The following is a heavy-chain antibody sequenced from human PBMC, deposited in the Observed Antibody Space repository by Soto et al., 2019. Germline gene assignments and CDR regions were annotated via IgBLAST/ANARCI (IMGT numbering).Heavy chain of an antibody. V-gene: IGHV3-30*18. Sequence: PGGSLRLSCAASGFTFSSYGMHGVRQAPGKGLEWVAVISYDGSNKYYADSVKGRFTISRDNSKNTLYLQMNSLRAEDTAVYYCAKDVVVGATTGLGDYYYYYGMDVWGQGTTVTI. D-gene: IGHD1-26*01. CDR1: GFTFSSYG. CDR2: ISYDGSNK. CDR3: AKDVVVGATTGLGDYYYYYGMDV. J-gene: IGHJ6*02.